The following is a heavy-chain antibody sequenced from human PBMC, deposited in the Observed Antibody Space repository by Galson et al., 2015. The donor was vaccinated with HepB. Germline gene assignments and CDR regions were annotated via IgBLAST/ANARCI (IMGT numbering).Heavy chain of an antibody. CDR3: AGDRLHGGAPTLDY. V-gene: IGHV1-2*02. J-gene: IGHJ4*02. CDR2: INPNSGGT. CDR1: GYTFTGYY. D-gene: IGHD2-21*01. Sequence: SCKASGYTFTGYYMHWVRQAPGQGLEWMGWINPNSGGTNYAQKFQGRVTMTRDTSISTAYMELSRLRSDDTAVYYCAGDRLHGGAPTLDYWGQGALVTVSS.